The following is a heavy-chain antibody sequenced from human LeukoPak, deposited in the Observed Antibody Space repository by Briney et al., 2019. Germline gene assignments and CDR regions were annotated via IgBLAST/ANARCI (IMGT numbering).Heavy chain of an antibody. D-gene: IGHD3-3*01. CDR3: ARDGFWSGKIDI. CDR2: IYTSGST. Sequence: SETLSLTCTVSGGSISSYYWSWIRQPAGKGLEWIGRIYTSGSTNYNPSLKSRVTMSVDTSKNQFSLRLSSVTAADTAVYYCARDGFWSGKIDIWGQGTLVTVSS. CDR1: GGSISSYY. J-gene: IGHJ5*02. V-gene: IGHV4-4*07.